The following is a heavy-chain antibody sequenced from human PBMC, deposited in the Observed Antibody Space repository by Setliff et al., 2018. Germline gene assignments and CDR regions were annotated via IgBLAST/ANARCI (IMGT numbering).Heavy chain of an antibody. Sequence: ASVKVSCKASGYTFTGYYLHWVRQAPGQGLEWMGIIDPSADYTNYAQKFQGRVTMTKDTSTTTVYLELSSLRSEDTALYYCARAPLESGYYYGQGHYFDFWGQGTPVTVSS. CDR3: ARAPLESGYYYGQGHYFDF. D-gene: IGHD5-18*01. V-gene: IGHV1-46*01. CDR2: IDPSADYT. J-gene: IGHJ4*02. CDR1: GYTFTGYY.